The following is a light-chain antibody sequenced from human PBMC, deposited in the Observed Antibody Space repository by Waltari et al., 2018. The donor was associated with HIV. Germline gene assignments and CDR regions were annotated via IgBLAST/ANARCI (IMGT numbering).Light chain of an antibody. CDR1: QSVLYSSNNKNF. CDR2: WAS. Sequence: DIVMTQPPDSLAVSLGERATINCKSSQSVLYSSNNKNFLAWFQQKPGQLPKLLIYWASTRESGVPDRFSGSGSGTNFTLTISSLQAEDVAVYYGQQYYTTPLGFGQGTKVEIK. CDR3: QQYYTTPLG. V-gene: IGKV4-1*01. J-gene: IGKJ1*01.